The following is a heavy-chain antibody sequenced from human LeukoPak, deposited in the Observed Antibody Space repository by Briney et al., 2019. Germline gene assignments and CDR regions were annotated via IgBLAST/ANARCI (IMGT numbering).Heavy chain of an antibody. D-gene: IGHD2-15*01. Sequence: AAVTVSYTPSRYTFTHYDISWVRQAPGQGREGLEWISAYNGNTNYAQKLQGRVTITTDPSKSTAYMQLRSLRSDDPAVEYCAREVAATLDYWGEGALVAVSS. CDR1: RYTFTHYD. V-gene: IGHV1-18*01. J-gene: IGHJ4*02. CDR2: ISAYNGNT. CDR3: AREVAATLDY.